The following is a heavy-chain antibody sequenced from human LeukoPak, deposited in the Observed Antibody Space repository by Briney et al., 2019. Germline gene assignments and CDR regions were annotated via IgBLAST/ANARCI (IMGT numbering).Heavy chain of an antibody. Sequence: ASVKLSCKVSGYTLTELSMHWVRQPTGKGLEWMGGFDPEDGETIYAQKFQGRVTMTEDTSTDTAYMELSSLRSEDTAVYYCANAEHYYDSSGLSYYFDYWGQGTLVTVSS. D-gene: IGHD3-22*01. CDR1: GYTLTELS. V-gene: IGHV1-24*01. CDR3: ANAEHYYDSSGLSYYFDY. J-gene: IGHJ4*02. CDR2: FDPEDGET.